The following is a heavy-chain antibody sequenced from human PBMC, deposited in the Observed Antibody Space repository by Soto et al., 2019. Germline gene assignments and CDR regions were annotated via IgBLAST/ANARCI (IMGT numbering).Heavy chain of an antibody. CDR1: GYTLAELS. CDR3: TTGQRPIRFLGWSSRYYFDF. Sequence: GASVKVSCKVSGYTLAELSMHWVRQAPGKGLEWMGGFNPEDAETIYAQKFQGRVTMTEDTSTDTAYMELSSLRPEDSAVYFCTTGQRPIRFLGWSSRYYFDFWGQGTLVTVSS. D-gene: IGHD3-3*01. V-gene: IGHV1-24*01. J-gene: IGHJ4*02. CDR2: FNPEDAET.